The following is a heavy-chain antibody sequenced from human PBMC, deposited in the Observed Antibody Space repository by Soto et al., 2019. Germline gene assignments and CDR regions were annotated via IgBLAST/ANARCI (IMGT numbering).Heavy chain of an antibody. CDR2: IYYSEST. CDR3: ARSPPQMDTAMGMAEHYYYYYMDV. D-gene: IGHD5-18*01. Sequence: SETLSLTCTVSGFSISSGGYYWSWIRQHPGKGLEWIGYIYYSESTYYNPSLKSRVTISVDTSKNQFSLKLSSVTAADTAVYYCARSPPQMDTAMGMAEHYYYYYMDVWGKGTTVTVSS. J-gene: IGHJ6*03. V-gene: IGHV4-31*03. CDR1: GFSISSGGYY.